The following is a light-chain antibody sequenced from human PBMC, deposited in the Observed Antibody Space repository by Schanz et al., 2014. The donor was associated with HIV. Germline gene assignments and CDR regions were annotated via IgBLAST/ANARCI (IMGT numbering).Light chain of an antibody. CDR1: QRLSSSY. J-gene: IGKJ4*01. CDR3: QQRRDWPLT. Sequence: EIVMTQSPGTLSLSPGERATLSCGASQRLSSSYLAWYQQKRDQPPRLVIYATSTRAAGIPDRFSGTGSGTDFTLTISSLEPEDFAVYYCQQRRDWPLTFGGGTKVEIK. CDR2: ATS. V-gene: IGKV3D-20*02.